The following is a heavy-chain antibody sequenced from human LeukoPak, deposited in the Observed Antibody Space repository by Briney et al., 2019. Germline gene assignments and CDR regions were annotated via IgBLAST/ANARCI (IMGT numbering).Heavy chain of an antibody. CDR3: ARGAFAGGYFDY. Sequence: AGGSLRLSCAASGFTFSSYSMYWVRQAPGKGLEWVSSISSSSSYIYYADSVKGRFTISRDNAKNSLYLQMNSLRAEDTAVYYCARGAFAGGYFDYWGQGTLVTVSS. CDR1: GFTFSSYS. J-gene: IGHJ4*02. D-gene: IGHD6-13*01. CDR2: ISSSSSYI. V-gene: IGHV3-21*01.